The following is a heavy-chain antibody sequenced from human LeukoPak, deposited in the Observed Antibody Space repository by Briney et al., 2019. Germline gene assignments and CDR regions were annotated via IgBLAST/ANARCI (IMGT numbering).Heavy chain of an antibody. J-gene: IGHJ4*02. CDR2: ISAYNGNT. D-gene: IGHD6-19*01. V-gene: IGHV1-18*01. CDR1: GYTFTSYG. CDR3: AADLESILRDQWLG. Sequence: ASVTVSCKASGYTFTSYGISWVRQAPGQGLEWMGWISAYNGNTNYAQKLQGRVTMTTDTSTSTAYMELRSLRSDDTAVYYCAADLESILRDQWLGWGQGTLVTVSS.